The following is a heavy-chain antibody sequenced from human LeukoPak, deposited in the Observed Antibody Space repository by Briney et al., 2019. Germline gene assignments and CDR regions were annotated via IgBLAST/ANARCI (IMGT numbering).Heavy chain of an antibody. Sequence: SVKVSCKASGGTFSSYAISWVRQAPGQGLEGMGRIIPIFGTAKYAQKFQGRVTITTDESTSPAYMELSSLRSEDTAVYYCASSIFGVVQTPYYYYYMDFWGKGTTVTVSS. CDR3: ASSIFGVVQTPYYYYYMDF. CDR2: IIPIFGTA. D-gene: IGHD3-3*01. V-gene: IGHV1-69*05. J-gene: IGHJ6*03. CDR1: GGTFSSYA.